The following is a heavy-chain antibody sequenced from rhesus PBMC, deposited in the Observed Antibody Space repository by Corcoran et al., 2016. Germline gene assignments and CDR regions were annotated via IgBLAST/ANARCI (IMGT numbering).Heavy chain of an antibody. CDR3: ATGGNRFDV. CDR1: GYTFTAYY. CDR2: VDPEAGEA. Sequence: EVQLVQSGAEGKKPGASVKISCKASGYTFTAYYLHWGRQAPGKWLEWMDRVDPEAGEAIHEQKFQDRVTITADTSTDTAYMELSSLRSEDTAVYYCATGGNRFDVWGAGVLVTVSS. V-gene: IGHV1-111*02. J-gene: IGHJ5-1*01.